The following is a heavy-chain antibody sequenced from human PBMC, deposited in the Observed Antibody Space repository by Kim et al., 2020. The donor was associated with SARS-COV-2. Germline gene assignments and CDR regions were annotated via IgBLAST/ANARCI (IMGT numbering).Heavy chain of an antibody. V-gene: IGHV7-4-1*02. Sequence: ASVKVSCKASGYTFTSYAMNWVRQAPGQGLEWMGWINTNTGNPTYAQGFTGRFVFSLDTSVSTAYLQISSLKAEDTAVYYCARGVATNSPNWFDPWGQGTLVTVSS. CDR1: GYTFTSYA. J-gene: IGHJ5*02. CDR3: ARGVATNSPNWFDP. CDR2: INTNTGNP. D-gene: IGHD5-12*01.